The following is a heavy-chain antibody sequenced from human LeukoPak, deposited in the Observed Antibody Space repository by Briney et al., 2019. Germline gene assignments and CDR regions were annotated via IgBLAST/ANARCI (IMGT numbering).Heavy chain of an antibody. CDR1: GGSISSSSYY. CDR2: IYYSGST. CDR3: ARATDPFDY. Sequence: SETLSLTCTVSGGSISSSSYYWGWIRQPPGKGLGWIGSIYYSGSTYYNPSLKSRVTISVDTSKNQFSLKLSSVTAADTAVYYCARATDPFDYWGQGTLVTVSS. J-gene: IGHJ4*02. V-gene: IGHV4-39*07.